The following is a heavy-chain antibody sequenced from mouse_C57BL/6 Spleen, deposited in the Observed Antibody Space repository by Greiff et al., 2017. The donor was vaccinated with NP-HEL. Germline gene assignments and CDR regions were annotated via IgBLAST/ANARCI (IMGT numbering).Heavy chain of an antibody. D-gene: IGHD1-1*01. J-gene: IGHJ2*01. Sequence: QVQLQQSGAELVKPGASVKMSCKASGYPFTSYWITWVKQRPGQGLEWTGDIYPGSGSTNYNEKFKSKATLTVDTSSSTAYMQLSSLTSDDSAVYYCARCTTGVYDYWGKGTTLTVSS. CDR3: ARCTTGVYDY. CDR1: GYPFTSYW. CDR2: IYPGSGST. V-gene: IGHV1-55*01.